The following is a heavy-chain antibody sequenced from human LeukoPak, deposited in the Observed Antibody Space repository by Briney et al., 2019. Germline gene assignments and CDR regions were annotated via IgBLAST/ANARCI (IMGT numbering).Heavy chain of an antibody. CDR2: ISNYNGDI. D-gene: IGHD3-3*01. CDR3: ARVYFWSGYYHFDS. J-gene: IGHJ4*02. Sequence: ASVKVSCKSSGYTFTSYGISWVRQAPGQGLEWMGWISNYNGDINYSQKFQDRVTMTTDTSTSTAYMELRSLRSDDTALYYCARVYFWSGYYHFDSWGQGTLVTVSS. CDR1: GYTFTSYG. V-gene: IGHV1-18*01.